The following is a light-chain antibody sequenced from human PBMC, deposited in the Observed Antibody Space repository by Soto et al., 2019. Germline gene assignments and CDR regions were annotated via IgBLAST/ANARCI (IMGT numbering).Light chain of an antibody. CDR2: GAS. J-gene: IGKJ4*01. Sequence: EIVMTQSPATLSVSPGESATLSCRASQSVNRNLAWYQQKPGQAPRLLIYGASTGATGIPARFSGSGSGTDFTLTISRLEPEDFALYYCQQYATSPLTFGGGTKVDIK. CDR3: QQYATSPLT. CDR1: QSVNRN. V-gene: IGKV3-15*01.